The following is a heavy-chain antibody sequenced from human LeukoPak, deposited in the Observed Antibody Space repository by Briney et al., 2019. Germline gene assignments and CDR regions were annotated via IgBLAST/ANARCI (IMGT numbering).Heavy chain of an antibody. V-gene: IGHV4-34*01. Sequence: ASETLSLTCAVYGGSFSGYYWSWIRQPPGKGLEWIGEINHSGSTNYNPSLKSRVTISVDTSKNQFSLKLSSVTAADTAVYYCARQGAITGYYFDYWGQGTLVTVSS. D-gene: IGHD1-14*01. CDR1: GGSFSGYY. CDR3: ARQGAITGYYFDY. CDR2: INHSGST. J-gene: IGHJ4*02.